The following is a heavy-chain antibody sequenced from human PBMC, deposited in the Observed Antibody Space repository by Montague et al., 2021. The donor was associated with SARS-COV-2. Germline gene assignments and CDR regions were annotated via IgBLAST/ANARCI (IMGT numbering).Heavy chain of an antibody. V-gene: IGHV4-34*01. CDR2: IKQSGST. J-gene: IGHJ4*02. CDR1: GGSFGDDH. D-gene: IGHD3-22*01. CDR3: ARGHLSVSMIVVVFTSASYYFYY. Sequence: SETLSLTCGVYGGSFGDDHWSWIRQPPGKGLEWVGDIKQSGSTNYNPSLKSRVTISVDTSRNQFSLKLTSVTAADTAVYFCARGHLSVSMIVVVFTSASYYFYYWGQGALVTVSS.